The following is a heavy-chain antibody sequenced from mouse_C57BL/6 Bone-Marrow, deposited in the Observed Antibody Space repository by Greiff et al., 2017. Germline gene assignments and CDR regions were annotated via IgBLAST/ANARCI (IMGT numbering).Heavy chain of an antibody. V-gene: IGHV1-55*01. D-gene: IGHD1-1*01. CDR2: IYPGSGST. Sequence: QVQLQQPGAELVKPGDSVKMSCKASGYTFTSYWITWVKQRPGQGLEWIGDIYPGSGSTNYNEKFKSKATLTVDTSSSTAYMQLSSLTSEDSAVYYCARYLITTVVHWYFDVWGTGTTVTVSS. CDR1: GYTFTSYW. CDR3: ARYLITTVVHWYFDV. J-gene: IGHJ1*03.